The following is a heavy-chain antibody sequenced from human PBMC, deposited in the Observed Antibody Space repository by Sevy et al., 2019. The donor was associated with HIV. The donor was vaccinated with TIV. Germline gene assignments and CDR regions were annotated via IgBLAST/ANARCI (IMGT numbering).Heavy chain of an antibody. CDR3: TRFSNHLVVIVTATPRWGFDI. J-gene: IGHJ3*02. D-gene: IGHD2-21*02. Sequence: SETLSLTCTVSGGSISSSSHYWAWIRQPPGMGLEWIGYVYYSGRTNYNSSLKSRVTISVDTSKNQFSLRLSSVTATDTAVYYCTRFSNHLVVIVTATPRWGFDIWGEGTNVTVSS. CDR2: VYYSGRT. CDR1: GGSISSSSHY. V-gene: IGHV4-39*01.